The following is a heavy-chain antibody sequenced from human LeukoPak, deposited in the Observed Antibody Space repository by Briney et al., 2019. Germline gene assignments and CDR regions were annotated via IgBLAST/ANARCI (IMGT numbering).Heavy chain of an antibody. CDR3: ARGDYGDYVWNY. Sequence: SETLSLTCTVSGGSISGYYWTRIRQPPEKGLEWIGFIYYTGSASYNPSLKSRVTISVDTSKNQFSLKLSSVTAADTAVYYCARGDYGDYVWNYWGQGTLVTVSS. CDR1: GGSISGYY. J-gene: IGHJ4*02. CDR2: IYYTGSA. D-gene: IGHD4-17*01. V-gene: IGHV4-59*12.